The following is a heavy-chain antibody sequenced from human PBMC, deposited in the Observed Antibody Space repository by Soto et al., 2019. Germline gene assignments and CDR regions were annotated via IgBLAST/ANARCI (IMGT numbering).Heavy chain of an antibody. CDR2: ISYDGSNK. Sequence: QVQLVESGGGVVQPGRSPRLSCAASGFTFSSYGMHWVRQAPGKGLEWVAVISYDGSNKYYADSVKGRFTISRDNSKNTLYLQMNSLRAEDTAVYYCAKPVRWLRFGYFDLWGGGTLVTVSS. J-gene: IGHJ2*01. CDR3: AKPVRWLRFGYFDL. D-gene: IGHD5-12*01. CDR1: GFTFSSYG. V-gene: IGHV3-30*18.